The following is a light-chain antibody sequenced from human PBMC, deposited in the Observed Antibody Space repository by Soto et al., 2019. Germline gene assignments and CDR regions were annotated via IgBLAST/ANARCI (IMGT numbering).Light chain of an antibody. CDR3: SLYTSSSTLYV. CDR2: EVS. V-gene: IGLV2-18*01. CDR1: SSDVGSYNR. J-gene: IGLJ1*01. Sequence: QSALTQPPSVSGSPGQSVTISCTGTSSDVGSYNRVSGYQQPPGTAPKLMIYEVSNRPSGVPDRFSGSKSGNTASLTISGLQAEDEADYYCSLYTSSSTLYVFGTGTKVTVL.